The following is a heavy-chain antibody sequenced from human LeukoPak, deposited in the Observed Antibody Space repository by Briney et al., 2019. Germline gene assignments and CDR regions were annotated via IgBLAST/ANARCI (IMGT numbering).Heavy chain of an antibody. D-gene: IGHD3-22*01. Sequence: PGGSLRLSCAASGFTFSTYWMSWVRQAPGKGLEWVANIKQDGSETYYVDSVKGRFTISRDNARNSLYLQMNSLRAEDTAVYYCARSDYYDSSGFDYWGQGTLVTVSS. CDR3: ARSDYYDSSGFDY. V-gene: IGHV3-7*01. CDR1: GFTFSTYW. J-gene: IGHJ4*02. CDR2: IKQDGSET.